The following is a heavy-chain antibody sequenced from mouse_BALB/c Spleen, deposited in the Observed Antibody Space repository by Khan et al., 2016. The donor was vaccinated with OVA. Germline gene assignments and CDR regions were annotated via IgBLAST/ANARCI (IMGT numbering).Heavy chain of an antibody. V-gene: IGHV1-74*01. D-gene: IGHD2-14*01. CDR3: ARSGYAAFAY. CDR1: GYTFTSYW. J-gene: IGHJ3*01. CDR2: IDPSNSET. Sequence: QVQLQQSGPELVRPGTSVKVSCKASGYTFTSYWMNWVKQRPGRGLEWVGMIDPSNSETNLNQKFKDKATLSEDKSSNTAYMQLSSLTSEDSAVYYCARSGYAAFAYWGQGTLVTVSA.